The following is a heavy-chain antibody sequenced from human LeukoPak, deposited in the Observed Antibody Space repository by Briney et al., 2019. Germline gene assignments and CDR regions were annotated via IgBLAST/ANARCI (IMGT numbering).Heavy chain of an antibody. Sequence: PGGSLRLSRAASGFAFSSYAMSWVRQAPGKGLEWVSAISGSGGSTYYADSVKGRFTISRDNSKNTLYLQMNSLRAEDTAVYYCAKVGIAVAGSYFDYWGQGTLVTVSS. V-gene: IGHV3-23*01. CDR2: ISGSGGST. J-gene: IGHJ4*02. CDR3: AKVGIAVAGSYFDY. CDR1: GFAFSSYA. D-gene: IGHD6-19*01.